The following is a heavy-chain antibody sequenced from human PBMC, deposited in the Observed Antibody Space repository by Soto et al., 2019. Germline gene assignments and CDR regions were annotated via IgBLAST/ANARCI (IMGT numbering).Heavy chain of an antibody. CDR1: GFTFSSYG. V-gene: IGHV3-30*18. J-gene: IGHJ4*02. CDR2: ISYDGSNK. Sequence: QVQLVESGGGVVQPGRSLRLYCAASGFTFSSYGMHWVRQAPGKGLEWVAVISYDGSNKYYADSVKGRFTISRDNSKNTLYLQMNSLRAEDTAVYYCAKDLGAGFDYWGQGTLVTVSS. CDR3: AKDLGAGFDY. D-gene: IGHD6-19*01.